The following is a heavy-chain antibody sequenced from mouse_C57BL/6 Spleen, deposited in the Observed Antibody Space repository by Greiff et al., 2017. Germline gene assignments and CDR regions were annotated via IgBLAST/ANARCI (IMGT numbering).Heavy chain of an antibody. V-gene: IGHV1-52*01. CDR1: GYTFTSYW. CDR2: LDPSDSET. Sequence: QVQLQQPGAELVRPGSSVKLSCKASGYTFTSYWMHWVKQRPIQGLEWIGNLDPSDSETHYNQKFKDKATLTVDKSSSTVYMQLSSLTSEYSAVYYFARQGGYYFPFAYWGQGTLVTVSA. D-gene: IGHD2-3*01. J-gene: IGHJ3*01. CDR3: ARQGGYYFPFAY.